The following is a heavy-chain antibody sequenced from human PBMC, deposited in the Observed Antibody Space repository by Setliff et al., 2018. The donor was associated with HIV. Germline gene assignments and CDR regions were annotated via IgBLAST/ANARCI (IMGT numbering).Heavy chain of an antibody. D-gene: IGHD6-19*01. CDR1: GQSISGYY. CDR2: INHGGDT. CDR3: ARGRKKTLAVSGTRYFDF. Sequence: PSETLSLTCAGYGQSISGYYWSWIRQTPGKGLEWIGEINHGGDTNYNPSLKSRVTISVGSSYNHFSLKLSSVTAADMGVYYCARGRKKTLAVSGTRYFDFWGQGTLVTVSS. V-gene: IGHV4-34*01. J-gene: IGHJ4*02.